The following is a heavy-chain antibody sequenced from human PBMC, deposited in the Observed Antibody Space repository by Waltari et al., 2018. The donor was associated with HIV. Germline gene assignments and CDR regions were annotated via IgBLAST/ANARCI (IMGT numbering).Heavy chain of an antibody. V-gene: IGHV4-61*02. D-gene: IGHD3-22*01. CDR2: IYTSGST. CDR3: ARGWRYYYDSSGSNDAFDI. CDR1: GGSISSGSYY. Sequence: QVQLQESGPGLVKPSQTLSLTCTVSGGSISSGSYYWSWIRQPAGKGLEWIGRIYTSGSTNHNPSLKSRVTISVDTSKNQFSLKLSSVTAADTAVYYCARGWRYYYDSSGSNDAFDIWGQGTMVTVSS. J-gene: IGHJ3*02.